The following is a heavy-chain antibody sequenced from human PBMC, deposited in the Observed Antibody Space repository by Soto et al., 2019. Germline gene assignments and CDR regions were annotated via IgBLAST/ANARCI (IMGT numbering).Heavy chain of an antibody. J-gene: IGHJ6*02. Sequence: PGESLKISCKGSGYTFTTYWIGCVRQMPGKGLEWMGIIYPGDSDTRYSPSFQGQVTISADKSISTAHLQWSSLRAPDTAMYYCARGGNGGHSKDSFYIGGPGKTVNVS. CDR3: ARGGNGGHSKDSFYI. V-gene: IGHV5-51*01. CDR1: GYTFTTYW. D-gene: IGHD2-21*02. CDR2: IYPGDSDT.